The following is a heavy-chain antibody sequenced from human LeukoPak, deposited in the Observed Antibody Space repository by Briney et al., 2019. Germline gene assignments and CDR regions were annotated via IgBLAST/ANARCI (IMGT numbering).Heavy chain of an antibody. D-gene: IGHD3-10*01. CDR1: GFTFSSYS. CDR3: ARDVLNYYGSGSSGY. V-gene: IGHV3-21*01. Sequence: GGSLRLSCAASGFTFSSYSMNWVRQAPGKGLEWVSSISSSSSYIYYADSVKGRFTISRDNAKSSLYLQMNSLRAEDTAVYYCARDVLNYYGSGSSGYWGQGTLVTVSS. J-gene: IGHJ4*02. CDR2: ISSSSSYI.